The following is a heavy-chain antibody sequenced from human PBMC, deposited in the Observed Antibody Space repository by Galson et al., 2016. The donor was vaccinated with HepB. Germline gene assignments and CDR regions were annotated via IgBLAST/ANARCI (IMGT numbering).Heavy chain of an antibody. D-gene: IGHD5-12*01. CDR2: INPKTGTP. CDR1: GYSFTTYE. Sequence: SVKVSCKASGYSFTTYEINWVRQAPGQGLEWMGRINPKTGTPTYAQGLTGRFVFSSDTSVSTAYLQIRSLEAEDTAVYYCAREAFSGYDFYSWGQGTLVAVST. J-gene: IGHJ5*01. CDR3: AREAFSGYDFYS. V-gene: IGHV7-4-1*01.